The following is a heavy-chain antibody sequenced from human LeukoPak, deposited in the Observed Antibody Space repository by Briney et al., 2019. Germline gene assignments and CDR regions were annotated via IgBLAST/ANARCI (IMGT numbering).Heavy chain of an antibody. J-gene: IGHJ3*02. Sequence: GSLRLSCAASGFTFSGSEMHWVRQASGKGLEWVGRIRSKINNNATAYAESVKGRFTISRDDSKNTAYLQMNSLKTEDTAVYYCTRPLGEVSFTDAYDIWGQGTMVTVSS. CDR1: GFTFSGSE. V-gene: IGHV3-73*01. CDR2: IRSKINNNAT. D-gene: IGHD3-16*02. CDR3: TRPLGEVSFTDAYDI.